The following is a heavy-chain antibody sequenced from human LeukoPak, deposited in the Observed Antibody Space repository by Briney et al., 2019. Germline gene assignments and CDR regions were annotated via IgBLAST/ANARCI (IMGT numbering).Heavy chain of an antibody. J-gene: IGHJ6*02. CDR2: IKEDGSEK. D-gene: IGHD6-13*01. CDR3: GCIAAAGTDYYYGMDV. V-gene: IGHV3-7*03. CDR1: GFTFSSYW. Sequence: QTGGSLRLSCAASGFTFSSYWMSWVRQAPGKGLEWVANIKEDGSEKYYVDSVKGRFTISRDNSKNTLYLQMNSLRAEDTAVYYCGCIAAAGTDYYYGMDVWGQGTTVTVSS.